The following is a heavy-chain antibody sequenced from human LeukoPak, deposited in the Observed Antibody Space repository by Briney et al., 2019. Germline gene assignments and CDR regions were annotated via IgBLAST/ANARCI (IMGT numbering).Heavy chain of an antibody. V-gene: IGHV5-51*01. CDR1: GYSFSTYW. CDR3: ARRGDAYGLAY. Sequence: GESLKISCKGVGYSFSTYWLGWVRQTPGKGLEWMGIIYPGDSDTRYSPSFQGQVTISVDKSISTAYLQWRSLKASDSAIYYCARRGDAYGLAYWGQGTLVTVS. D-gene: IGHD5-24*01. J-gene: IGHJ4*01. CDR2: IYPGDSDT.